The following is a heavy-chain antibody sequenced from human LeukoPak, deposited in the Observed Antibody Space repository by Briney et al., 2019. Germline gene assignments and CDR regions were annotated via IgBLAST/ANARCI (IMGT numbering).Heavy chain of an antibody. CDR2: MNPTSGDT. CDR3: ARVRRYYYGMDV. CDR1: GYTLTDYY. J-gene: IGHJ6*02. Sequence: ASVKVSCKASGYTLTDYYIHWVRQAPGQGLEWMGWMNPTSGDTNSAQSFQGRVTMTRETSISTAYMELSRLRFDDTAVYYCARVRRYYYGMDVWGQGTTVTVS. V-gene: IGHV1-2*02.